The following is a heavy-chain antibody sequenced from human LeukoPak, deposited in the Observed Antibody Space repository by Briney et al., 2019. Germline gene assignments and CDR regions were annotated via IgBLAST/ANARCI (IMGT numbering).Heavy chain of an antibody. Sequence: SETLSLTCAVYGGSFSGYHWSWIRQPPGKGLEWIGEINHSGSTNYNPSLKSRVTISVDTSKNQFSLKLSSVTAADTAVYYCARRKWLAFDYWGQGTLVTVSS. CDR2: INHSGST. CDR1: GGSFSGYH. V-gene: IGHV4-34*01. J-gene: IGHJ4*02. CDR3: ARRKWLAFDY. D-gene: IGHD6-19*01.